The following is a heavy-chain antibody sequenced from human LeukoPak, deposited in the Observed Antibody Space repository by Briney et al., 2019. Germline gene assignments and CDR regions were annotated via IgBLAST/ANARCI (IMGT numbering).Heavy chain of an antibody. V-gene: IGHV3-21*01. D-gene: IGHD2-2*01. Sequence: GGSLRLSCAASGFTFSSYSMNWVRQAPGKGLEWVSSISSSSSYIYYADSVKGRFTISRDNAKNSLYLQMNSLRAEDSAVYYCARSPHSSFCSSTSCYRREDFDYWGQGTLVTVSS. J-gene: IGHJ4*02. CDR2: ISSSSSYI. CDR3: ARSPHSSFCSSTSCYRREDFDY. CDR1: GFTFSSYS.